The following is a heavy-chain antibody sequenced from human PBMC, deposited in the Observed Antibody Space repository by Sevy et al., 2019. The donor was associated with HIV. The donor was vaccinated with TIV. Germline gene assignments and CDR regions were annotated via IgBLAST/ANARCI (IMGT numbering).Heavy chain of an antibody. J-gene: IGHJ4*02. CDR3: AKASGSDWYFDY. D-gene: IGHD2-21*01. CDR2: IFYDGNYK. V-gene: IGHV3-33*06. Sequence: GGALRLSCAASGFTFSRNGMHWVRQAPGKGLEWVAGIFYDGNYKYYADSVKGGFSISRDSSENTLYVQRDSLRVEETAVYYCAKASGSDWYFDYWGQGTLVTVSS. CDR1: GFTFSRNG.